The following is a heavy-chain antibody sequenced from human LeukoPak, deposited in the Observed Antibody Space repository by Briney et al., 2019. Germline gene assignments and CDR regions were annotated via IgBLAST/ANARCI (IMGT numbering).Heavy chain of an antibody. D-gene: IGHD2-21*02. CDR3: ASGVVVVTATALVFDY. J-gene: IGHJ4*02. V-gene: IGHV3-48*03. CDR1: VYTFSSYE. CDR2: ISSSGSTI. Sequence: GGSLRLSCAASVYTFSSYEMNWVRQAPGKGLAGVSYISSSGSTIYYADSVKGRFTISRDNAKNSLYLQMNSLRAEDTAVYYCASGVVVVTATALVFDYWGQGTLVTVSS.